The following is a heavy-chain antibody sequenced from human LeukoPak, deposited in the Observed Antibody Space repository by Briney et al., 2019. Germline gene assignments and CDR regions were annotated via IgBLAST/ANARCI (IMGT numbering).Heavy chain of an antibody. Sequence: GGSLRLSCAVSGFTFSSYGIHWVRQAPGKGLEWVTFISHDGTKNYYADSVKGRFTVSRDNSKNTLYLQMDSLRADDTAVYYCAKDSSTWGNGYFDYWGQGTLVTVSS. V-gene: IGHV3-30*18. CDR2: ISHDGTKN. J-gene: IGHJ4*02. CDR3: AKDSSTWGNGYFDY. CDR1: GFTFSSYG. D-gene: IGHD2-2*01.